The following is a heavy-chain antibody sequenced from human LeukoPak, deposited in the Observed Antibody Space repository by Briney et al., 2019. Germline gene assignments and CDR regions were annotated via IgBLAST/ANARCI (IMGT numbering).Heavy chain of an antibody. V-gene: IGHV3-48*02. Sequence: GSLRLSCAASGFTFSSYTMNWVRQAPGKGLDWISYISSTGSTIYYADTMKGRFTISRDNAKNSQYLQMNSLRDEDTAVYYCARGRPGWHFDYWGQGTLVTVSS. J-gene: IGHJ4*02. CDR3: ARGRPGWHFDY. CDR1: GFTFSSYT. CDR2: ISSTGSTI. D-gene: IGHD6-19*01.